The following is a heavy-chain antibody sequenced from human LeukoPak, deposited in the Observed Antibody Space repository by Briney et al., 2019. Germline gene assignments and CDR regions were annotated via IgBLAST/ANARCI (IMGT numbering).Heavy chain of an antibody. CDR1: GYTFTGYY. V-gene: IGHV1-2*02. D-gene: IGHD2-8*01. Sequence: GASVKVSCKASGYTFTGYYMHWVRQAPGQGLECMGWINPNSGGTNYAQKFQGRVTMTRDTSISTAYMELSRLRSDDTAVYYCAREVSIVLMVYARKYWFDPWGQGTLVTVSS. J-gene: IGHJ5*02. CDR2: INPNSGGT. CDR3: AREVSIVLMVYARKYWFDP.